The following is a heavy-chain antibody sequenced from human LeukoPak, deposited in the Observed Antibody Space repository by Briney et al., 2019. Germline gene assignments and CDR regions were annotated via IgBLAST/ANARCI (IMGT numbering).Heavy chain of an antibody. CDR3: AADLDVWGSYRLDY. D-gene: IGHD3-16*02. CDR1: GFTFTSSA. V-gene: IGHV1-58*02. Sequence: SVKVSCKASGFTFTSSAMQWVRQARGQRLEWIGWIVVGSGNTNYAQKFQERVTITRDLSTSTAYMELSSLRSEDTAVYYCAADLDVWGSYRLDYWGQGTLVTVSS. J-gene: IGHJ4*02. CDR2: IVVGSGNT.